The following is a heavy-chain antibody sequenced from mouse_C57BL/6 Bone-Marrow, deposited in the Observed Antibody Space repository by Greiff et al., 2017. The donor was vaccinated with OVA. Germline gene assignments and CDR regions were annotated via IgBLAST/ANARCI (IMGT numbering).Heavy chain of an antibody. D-gene: IGHD3-3*01. J-gene: IGHJ3*01. CDR2: ISTLDYSI. CDR1: GFTFSDYG. V-gene: IGHV5-15*01. Sequence: EVQGVESGGGLVQPGGSLKLSCAASGFTFSDYGMEWVRQAPRKGPEWVAFISTLDYSIYYADTVTGRFTLSRENAKNTLYLEMSSLRSDDTAMYYCAREGTALFAYWGQGTLGTVSA. CDR3: AREGTALFAY.